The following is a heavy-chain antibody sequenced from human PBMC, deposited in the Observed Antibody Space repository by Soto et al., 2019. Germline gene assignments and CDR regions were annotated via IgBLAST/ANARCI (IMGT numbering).Heavy chain of an antibody. D-gene: IGHD5-18*01. CDR1: GGSFSGYY. Sequence: NPSETLSLSCAVYGGSFSGYYWSWIRQPPGKGLEWIGEINHSGSTNYNPSLKSRVTISVDTSKNQFSLKLSSVTAADTAVYYCTRSRGYSYGFSRNLDYWGQGTLVTVSS. CDR2: INHSGST. J-gene: IGHJ4*02. CDR3: TRSRGYSYGFSRNLDY. V-gene: IGHV4-34*01.